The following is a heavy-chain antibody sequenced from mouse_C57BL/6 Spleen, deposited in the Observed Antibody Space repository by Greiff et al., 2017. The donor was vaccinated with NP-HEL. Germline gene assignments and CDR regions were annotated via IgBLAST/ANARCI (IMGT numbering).Heavy chain of an antibody. CDR1: GYTFTSYW. D-gene: IGHD2-5*01. Sequence: QVQLQQPGAELVMPGASVKLSCKASGYTFTSYWMHWVKQRPGQGLEWIGEIDPSDSYTNYNQKFKGKSTLTVDKSSSTAYMQLSSRTSEDSAVYYCARRYSNYKGNYFDYWGQGTTLTVSS. J-gene: IGHJ2*01. V-gene: IGHV1-69*01. CDR2: IDPSDSYT. CDR3: ARRYSNYKGNYFDY.